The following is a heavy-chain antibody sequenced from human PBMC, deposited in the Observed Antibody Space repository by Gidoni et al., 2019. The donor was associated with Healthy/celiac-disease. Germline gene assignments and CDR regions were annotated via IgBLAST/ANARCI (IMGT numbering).Heavy chain of an antibody. CDR2: IYNSGST. J-gene: IGHJ5*02. CDR1: GCSISSGDYY. D-gene: IGHD3-3*01. V-gene: IGHV4-30-4*01. CDR3: ARAFGTRDFWSGYYLNWFDP. Sequence: QVQLQASGPGLVKPSQTLSLTCTVSGCSISSGDYYWSWIRQPPGKGLEWIGYIYNSGSTYYNPSLKSRVTISVDTSKNQFSLKLSSVTAADTAVYYCARAFGTRDFWSGYYLNWFDPWGQGTLVTVSS.